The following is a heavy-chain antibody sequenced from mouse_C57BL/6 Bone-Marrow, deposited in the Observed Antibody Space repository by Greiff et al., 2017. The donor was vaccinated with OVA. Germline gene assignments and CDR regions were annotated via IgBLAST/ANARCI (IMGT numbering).Heavy chain of an antibody. D-gene: IGHD2-4*01. CDR1: GFTFSSYA. CDR2: ISAGGSYT. CDR3: ARDLGITTWYAMDY. V-gene: IGHV5-4*01. J-gene: IGHJ4*01. Sequence: EVHLVESGGGLVKPGGSLKLSCAASGFTFSSYAMSWVRQTPEKRLEWVATISAGGSYTYYPDNVKGRFTISRDNAKNNLYLQMSHLKSEDTAMYYSARDLGITTWYAMDYWGQGTSVTVSS.